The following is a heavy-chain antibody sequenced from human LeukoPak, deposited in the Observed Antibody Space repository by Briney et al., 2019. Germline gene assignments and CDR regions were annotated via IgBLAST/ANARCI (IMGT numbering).Heavy chain of an antibody. V-gene: IGHV4-38-2*01. J-gene: IGHJ4*02. D-gene: IGHD3-22*01. Sequence: PSETLPLTCAVSGYSISSGYYWGWIRQSPEKGLEWIGSIYHSGTTYYNPSLKSRVTISIDTSKNQFSLNLNSVTAADTAVYYCAWKYYYDSSGYFYVDQWGQGILVTVSS. CDR2: IYHSGTT. CDR1: GYSISSGYY. CDR3: AWKYYYDSSGYFYVDQ.